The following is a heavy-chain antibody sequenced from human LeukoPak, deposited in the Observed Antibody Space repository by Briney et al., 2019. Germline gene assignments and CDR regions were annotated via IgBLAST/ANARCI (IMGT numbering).Heavy chain of an antibody. Sequence: ASVRVSCKASGYTFTSYDINWVRQATGQGLEWMGWMNPNSGNTGYAQKFQGRVTMTTNTSISTAYMELSSLRSEDTAVYYCARREYGSGSYHLVYWGQGTLVTVSS. CDR1: GYTFTSYD. J-gene: IGHJ4*02. CDR3: ARREYGSGSYHLVY. D-gene: IGHD3-10*01. V-gene: IGHV1-8*01. CDR2: MNPNSGNT.